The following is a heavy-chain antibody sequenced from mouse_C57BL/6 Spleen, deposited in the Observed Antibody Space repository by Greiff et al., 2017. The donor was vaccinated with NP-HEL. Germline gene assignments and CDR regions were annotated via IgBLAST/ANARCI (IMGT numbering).Heavy chain of an antibody. V-gene: IGHV5-9-1*02. J-gene: IGHJ4*01. CDR3: TRDYYGSSYKAMDY. D-gene: IGHD1-1*01. Sequence: EVKLMESGEGLVKPGGSLKLSCAASGFTFSSYAMSWVRQTPEKRLEWVAYISSGGDYIYYADTVKGRFTISRDNARNTLYLQMSSLKSEDTAMYYCTRDYYGSSYKAMDYWGQGTSVTVSS. CDR2: ISSGGDYI. CDR1: GFTFSSYA.